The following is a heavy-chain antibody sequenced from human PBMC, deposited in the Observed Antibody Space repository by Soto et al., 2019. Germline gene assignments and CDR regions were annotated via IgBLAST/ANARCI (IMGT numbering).Heavy chain of an antibody. CDR3: ARDLSHDSSGYYYYYGMDV. CDR1: GFAFSSYS. CDR2: ISSSSSYI. J-gene: IGHJ6*02. D-gene: IGHD3-22*01. V-gene: IGHV3-21*01. Sequence: GGSLRLSCAGSGFAFSSYSMNWVRQAPGKGLEWVSSISSSSSYIYYADSVKGRFTISRDNAKNSLYLQMNSLRAEDTAVYYCARDLSHDSSGYYYYYGMDVWGQGTTVTVSS.